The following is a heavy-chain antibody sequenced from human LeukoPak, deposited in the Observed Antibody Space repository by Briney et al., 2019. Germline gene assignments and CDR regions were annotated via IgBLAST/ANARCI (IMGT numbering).Heavy chain of an antibody. Sequence: KSGGSLRLSCAASGLAFSNYAMNWVRLAPGKGLEWVSGIRESGGSTYDAASVKGRFTISRDNSKKTLYLQMISLRAEDTAVYYCAKDRYSNYGNWFDPWGQGTLVTVFS. CDR2: IRESGGST. J-gene: IGHJ5*02. CDR3: AKDRYSNYGNWFDP. V-gene: IGHV3-23*01. D-gene: IGHD4-11*01. CDR1: GLAFSNYA.